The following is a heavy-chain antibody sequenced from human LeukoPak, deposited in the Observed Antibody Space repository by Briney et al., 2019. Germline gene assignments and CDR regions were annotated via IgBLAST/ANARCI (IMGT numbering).Heavy chain of an antibody. D-gene: IGHD2-2*01. CDR2: INPNSGGT. CDR3: ARDAMRDIVVVPAVQRWFDP. V-gene: IGHV1-2*02. CDR1: GYTFTGYY. Sequence: ASVKVSCKASGYTFTGYYMHWVRQAPGQGLEWMGWINPNSGGTNYAQKFQGRVTMTRDTSISTAYMELSRLRSDDTAVYYCARDAMRDIVVVPAVQRWFDPWGQGTLVTVSP. J-gene: IGHJ5*02.